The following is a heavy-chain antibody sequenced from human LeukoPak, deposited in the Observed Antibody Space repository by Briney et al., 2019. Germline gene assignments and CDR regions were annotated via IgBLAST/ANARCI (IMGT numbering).Heavy chain of an antibody. CDR2: ISYDGSNK. J-gene: IGHJ5*02. CDR3: AKDGGSGWGTTGS. CDR1: GFTFSSIA. D-gene: IGHD6-19*01. V-gene: IGHV3-30*04. Sequence: GGSLRLSCAASGFTFSSIAMHWVRQAPGKGLEWVAVISYDGSNKYYADSVKGRFTISRDNSKNTLYLQMNSLRAEDTAVYYCAKDGGSGWGTTGSWGQGTLVTVSS.